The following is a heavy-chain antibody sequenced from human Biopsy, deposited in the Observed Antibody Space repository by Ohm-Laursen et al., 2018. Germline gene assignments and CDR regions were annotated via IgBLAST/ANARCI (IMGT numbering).Heavy chain of an antibody. J-gene: IGHJ6*02. D-gene: IGHD3-22*01. V-gene: IGHV1-69*01. CDR1: GGTLSKYA. Sequence: GSSVKVSCKTFGGTLSKYAMSWVRQAPGQGLEWLGVIIPPSGTTTNAQRFQGRLSITADESATSVYMELSSLTSEDTAVYYCARTGTYYHDSSLYYFYGLDLWGQGSTVTVFS. CDR3: ARTGTYYHDSSLYYFYGLDL. CDR2: IIPPSGTT.